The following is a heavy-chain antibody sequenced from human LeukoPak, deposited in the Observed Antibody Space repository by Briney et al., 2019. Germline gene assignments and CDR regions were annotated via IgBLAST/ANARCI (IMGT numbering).Heavy chain of an antibody. CDR2: FDPEDGET. CDR1: GYTLTELS. Sequence: ASVKVSCKVSGYTLTELSIHWVRQAPGKGLQWMGRFDPEDGETIYAQKFQGRVTMTEDTSTDTAYMELSSLRSEDTAVYYCARGRNKGRDGYNGHFDYWGQGTLVTVSS. V-gene: IGHV1-24*01. D-gene: IGHD5-24*01. J-gene: IGHJ4*02. CDR3: ARGRNKGRDGYNGHFDY.